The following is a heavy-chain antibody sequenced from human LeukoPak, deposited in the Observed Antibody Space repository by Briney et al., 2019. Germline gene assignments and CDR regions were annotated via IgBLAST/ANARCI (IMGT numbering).Heavy chain of an antibody. Sequence: SGPTLVNPTQTLTLTCTLSGFSLTTSGMGVGWVRRPPGKALEWLGMVYWNDNKFYNPSLRSRLTITKDTSKNQVFLTLTHMDPVDTATLYYAHRRTVTGHFRSIQHCGQGVLVTVYS. CDR2: VYWNDNK. CDR1: GFSLTTSGMG. D-gene: IGHD3-9*01. V-gene: IGHV2-5*01. CDR3: AHRRTVTGHFRSIQH. J-gene: IGHJ4*02.